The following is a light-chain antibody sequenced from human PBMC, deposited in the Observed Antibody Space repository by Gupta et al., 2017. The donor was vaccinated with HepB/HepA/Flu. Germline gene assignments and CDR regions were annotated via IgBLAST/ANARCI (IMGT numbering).Light chain of an antibody. CDR3: DIWNINTCV. CDR2: SNSDSDK. J-gene: IGLJ2*01. Sequence: PLMPPPTSLPASPGASATFSCTSPRGLNVGTYRIPWYPQKPGSLPRYLLTSNSDSDKQLASGVPSRFSGSKDASTTAVTLPRSGLQSEDDSYYYSDIWNINTCVFGGGTKLTVL. V-gene: IGLV5-39*01. CDR1: RGLNVGTYR.